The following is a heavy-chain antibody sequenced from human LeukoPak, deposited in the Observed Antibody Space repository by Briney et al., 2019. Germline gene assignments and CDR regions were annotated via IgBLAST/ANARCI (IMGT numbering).Heavy chain of an antibody. CDR3: ATSPVISRD. D-gene: IGHD2-21*01. CDR2: IYSDVRRI. V-gene: IGHV3-74*03. Sequence: GRSLRLSCAASGFTFSSYGMHWVRQAPGKGLEWVARIYSDVRRIKYADSVKGRFTISRDNAKNTLYLQMNALRVEDTAVYYCATSPVISRDWGQGTLVTVSS. J-gene: IGHJ4*02. CDR1: GFTFSSYG.